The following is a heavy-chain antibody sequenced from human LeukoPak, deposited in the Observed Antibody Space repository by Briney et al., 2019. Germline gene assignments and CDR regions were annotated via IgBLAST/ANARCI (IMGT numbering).Heavy chain of an antibody. J-gene: IGHJ4*02. Sequence: GGSLRLSCAGSGFIFNNYAMHWGRQPPGKGLEWVSGSSWNSGTIDYADSVRGRFTISRDNAKNSLYLQMDSLRVEDTAFYYCAKDNRRHYTSGPNPDSLHWGQGALVTVSS. CDR2: SSWNSGTI. D-gene: IGHD6-19*01. CDR3: AKDNRRHYTSGPNPDSLH. CDR1: GFIFNNYA. V-gene: IGHV3-9*01.